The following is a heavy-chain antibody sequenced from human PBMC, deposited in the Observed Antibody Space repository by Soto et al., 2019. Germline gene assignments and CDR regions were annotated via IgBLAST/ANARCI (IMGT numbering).Heavy chain of an antibody. V-gene: IGHV4-30-4*02. J-gene: IGHJ6*02. CDR1: GGSISSADYY. D-gene: IGHD5-18*01. Sequence: PSDTLSLTCTVSGGSISSADYYWSWIRQPPGKGLEWIGYIYYSGSTYYNPSLKSRVTISVDTSKNQFSLKLSSVTAADTAVYYCARASPVVTDVWGQGTTVTSP. CDR2: IYYSGST. CDR3: ARASPVVTDV.